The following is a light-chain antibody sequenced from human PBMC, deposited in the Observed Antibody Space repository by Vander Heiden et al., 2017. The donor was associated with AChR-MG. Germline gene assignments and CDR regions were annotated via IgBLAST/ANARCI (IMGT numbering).Light chain of an antibody. J-gene: IGKJ3*01. CDR1: QRISRY. CDR3: QQSYSTPPFT. Sequence: DIQMTQSPSSLSASVGDRVTITCRASQRISRYLNWYQQKPGKAPELLIYTAFSLQSGVPSRFSGTGSGTDFTLTISSLQPEDFATYYCQQSYSTPPFTFGPGTTVDIK. V-gene: IGKV1-39*01. CDR2: TAF.